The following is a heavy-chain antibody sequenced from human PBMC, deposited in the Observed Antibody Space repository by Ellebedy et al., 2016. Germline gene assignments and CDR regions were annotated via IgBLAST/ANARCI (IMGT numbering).Heavy chain of an antibody. D-gene: IGHD1-26*01. CDR3: AREYSGSYHNHFDY. CDR1: GFTFSSYA. CDR2: ISGSGGST. Sequence: GGSLRLXCAASGFTFSSYAMSWVRQAPGKGLEWVSAISGSGGSTYYADSVKGRFTISRDNSKNTLYLQMNSLRAEDTAVYYCAREYSGSYHNHFDYWGQGTLVTVSS. V-gene: IGHV3-23*01. J-gene: IGHJ4*02.